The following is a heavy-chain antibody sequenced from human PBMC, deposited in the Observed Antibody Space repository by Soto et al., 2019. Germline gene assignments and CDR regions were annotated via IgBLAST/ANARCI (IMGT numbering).Heavy chain of an antibody. CDR2: ISYDGSNK. CDR1: GFIFSSYA. J-gene: IGHJ4*02. CDR3: AILSTPGY. V-gene: IGHV3-30-3*01. Sequence: VQLVESGGGVVQPGRSLRLSCAASGFIFSSYAMHWVRQAPGKGLEWVAVISYDGSNKYYADSVKGRFTISRDISKNTLYLQMNSLRAEDTAVYYCAILSTPGYWGQGTLVTVSS. D-gene: IGHD2-2*01.